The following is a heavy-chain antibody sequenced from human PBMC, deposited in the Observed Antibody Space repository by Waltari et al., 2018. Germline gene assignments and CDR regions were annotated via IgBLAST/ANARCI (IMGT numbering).Heavy chain of an antibody. V-gene: IGHV4-34*01. Sequence: QVQLQQWGAGLLKPSETLSLTCAVYGGSFSGYYWSWIRQPPGKGLEWIGEINHSGSTNYNPSLKSRVTISVDTSKNQFSLKLSSVTAADTAVYYCARTRSYYGSGSYYYGMDVWGQGTTVTVSS. CDR2: INHSGST. J-gene: IGHJ6*02. CDR3: ARTRSYYGSGSYYYGMDV. D-gene: IGHD3-10*01. CDR1: GGSFSGYY.